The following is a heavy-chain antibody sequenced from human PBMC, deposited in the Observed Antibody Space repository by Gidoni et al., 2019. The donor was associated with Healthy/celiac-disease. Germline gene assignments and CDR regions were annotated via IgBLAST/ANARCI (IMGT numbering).Heavy chain of an antibody. CDR1: GFTFSSYG. D-gene: IGHD3-3*01. V-gene: IGHV3-30*18. CDR2: ISYDGRNK. J-gene: IGHJ1*01. CDR3: AKDTYYD. Sequence: QVQLVESGRGVVQPRRSLSLSCAAYGFTFSSYGMHWVRHAPGKGLEWVAVISYDGRNKYYADSVKGRFTISRDNSKNTLYLQMNSLRAEDTAVYYCAKDTYYDWGQGTLVTVSS.